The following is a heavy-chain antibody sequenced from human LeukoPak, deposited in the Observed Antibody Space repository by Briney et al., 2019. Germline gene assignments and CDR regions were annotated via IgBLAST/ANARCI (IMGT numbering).Heavy chain of an antibody. V-gene: IGHV4-59*01. CDR2: ISYSGDI. J-gene: IGHJ4*02. CDR3: ARRVSTMTQFDY. CDR1: GGSISTYY. D-gene: IGHD2-2*01. Sequence: SETLSLTCTVSGGSISTYYWSWIRQPPGKGLEWIGYISYSGDITYNPSLRSRVAISVDTSKNQFSLRLSSVTAADTAVYYCARRVSTMTQFDYWGRGTLVTVSS.